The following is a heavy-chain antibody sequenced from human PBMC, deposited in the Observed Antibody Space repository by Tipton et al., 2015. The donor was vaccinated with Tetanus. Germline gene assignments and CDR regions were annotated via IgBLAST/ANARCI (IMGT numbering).Heavy chain of an antibody. J-gene: IGHJ6*03. CDR1: GGSISSFY. CDR2: IFDTGST. CDR3: ARHFNSYSSYMDV. V-gene: IGHV4-59*08. Sequence: LRLSCTVSGGSISSFYWTWIRQPPGKGLEWIGYIFDTGSTNYNPSLKSRVTMSVDTSKNQFSLELTSVTAADTAVYYCARHFNSYSSYMDVWGKGTTVTVSS.